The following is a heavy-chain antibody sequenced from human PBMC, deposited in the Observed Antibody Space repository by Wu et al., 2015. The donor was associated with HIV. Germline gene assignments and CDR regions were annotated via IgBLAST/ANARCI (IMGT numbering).Heavy chain of an antibody. CDR2: IIPIFGTA. CDR1: GGTFSSYA. Sequence: QVQLLQSGAEVKKPGSSVKVSCKASGGTFSSYAISWVRQAPGQGLEWMGRIIPIFGTANYAQKFQGRVTITADESTSTAYMELSSLRSEDTAVYYCARDQVAAAGNGARDDAFDIWGQGTMVTVSS. CDR3: ARDQVAAAGNGARDDAFDI. D-gene: IGHD6-13*01. J-gene: IGHJ3*02. V-gene: IGHV1-69*13.